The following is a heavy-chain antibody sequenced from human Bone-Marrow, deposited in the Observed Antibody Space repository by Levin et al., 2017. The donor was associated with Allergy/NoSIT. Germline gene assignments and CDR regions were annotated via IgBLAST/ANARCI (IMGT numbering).Heavy chain of an antibody. CDR1: GGSIDSSDYY. CDR2: IFYSGNT. Sequence: MASETLSLTCSVSGGSIDSSDYYWGWIRQSPGTGLEWIGSIFYSGNTYYNPSLKSRVTMSIDTSKNQFSLNLSSGTAADTAVYYCARLFRGDAFDMWGQGTMVTVSS. V-gene: IGHV4-39*01. CDR3: ARLFRGDAFDM. J-gene: IGHJ3*02.